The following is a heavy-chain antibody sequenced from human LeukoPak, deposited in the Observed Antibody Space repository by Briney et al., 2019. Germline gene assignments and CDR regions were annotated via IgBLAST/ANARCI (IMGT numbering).Heavy chain of an antibody. CDR3: ARCDSSRWNGIDY. Sequence: PGGSLRLSCAASGLTVRRNYMGWVRQAPGKGLEWVSVIHSGGNTYYADSVKGRFTISRDNSRNTMDLQMNSLRAEDTAVYYCARCDSSRWNGIDYWGQGTLVTVSS. V-gene: IGHV3-53*01. CDR2: IHSGGNT. CDR1: GLTVRRNY. J-gene: IGHJ4*02. D-gene: IGHD6-13*01.